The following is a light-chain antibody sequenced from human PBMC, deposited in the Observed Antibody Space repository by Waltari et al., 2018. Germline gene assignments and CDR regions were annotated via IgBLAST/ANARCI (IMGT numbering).Light chain of an antibody. Sequence: DIVMTQSPDSLALSLGERATIHCAASQSLLYSSNNKDYLAWFQQKPGQPPKLLISWASTRESGVPDRFSGSGSGTDFTLTISSLQPEDFATYSCQQSYTTPYTFGQGTKLEI. V-gene: IGKV4-1*01. J-gene: IGKJ2*01. CDR2: WAS. CDR1: QSLLYSSNNKDY. CDR3: QQSYTTPYT.